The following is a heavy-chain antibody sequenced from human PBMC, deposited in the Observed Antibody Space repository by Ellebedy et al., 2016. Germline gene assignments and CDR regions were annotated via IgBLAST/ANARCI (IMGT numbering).Heavy chain of an antibody. CDR2: ISTSSNYI. D-gene: IGHD2-15*01. V-gene: IGHV3-21*04. Sequence: GGSLRLSXAASGFTFSGYTMNWVRQAPGKGLEWVSSISTSSNYIYYADSVKGRFTISRDNAKNSLYLQMSSLRAEDTAVYYCARGLRLGSCSGGPCYIDYWGQGTLVTVSS. CDR1: GFTFSGYT. J-gene: IGHJ4*02. CDR3: ARGLRLGSCSGGPCYIDY.